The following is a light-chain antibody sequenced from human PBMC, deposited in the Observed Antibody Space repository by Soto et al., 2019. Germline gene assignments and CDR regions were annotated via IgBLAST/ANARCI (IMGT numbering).Light chain of an antibody. V-gene: IGKV3-20*01. J-gene: IGKJ3*01. CDR1: QSVTSSC. Sequence: EIVLTQSPATLSLSPGERATLSCTASQSVTSSCLAWYQRKPGQAPRLLIHTTSTRATDIPDRFSGSGSGTDFTLTISRLQPEDFAVYYCQQCGDSPLFSFGPGTRVDI. CDR2: TTS. CDR3: QQCGDSPLFS.